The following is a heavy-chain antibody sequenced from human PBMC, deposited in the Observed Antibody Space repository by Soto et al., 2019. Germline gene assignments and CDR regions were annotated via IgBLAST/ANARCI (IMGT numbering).Heavy chain of an antibody. V-gene: IGHV1-69*13. Sequence: SVKVSCKASGGTFSSYAISWVRQAPGQGLEWMGGIIPIFGTANYAQKFQGRVTITADESTSTAYMELSSLRSEDTAVYYCATRTVGCPSTRSTLYYYYGMDVWCQGTTVTVS. D-gene: IGHD1-1*01. J-gene: IGHJ6*02. CDR2: IIPIFGTA. CDR1: GGTFSSYA. CDR3: ATRTVGCPSTRSTLYYYYGMDV.